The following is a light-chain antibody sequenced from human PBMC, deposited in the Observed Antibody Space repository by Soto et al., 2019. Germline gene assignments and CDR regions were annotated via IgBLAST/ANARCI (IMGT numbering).Light chain of an antibody. CDR1: QDIGTW. J-gene: IGKJ1*01. CDR2: RAS. Sequence: DIQMTQSPSTLSASVGDIVTITFRASQDIGTWLAWYQQKPEKAPKVLIYRASHLESGVPSRFSASGSGTEFSLTINSLQADDFATYYCQHYNSYSEAFGQGTKVDIK. V-gene: IGKV1-5*03. CDR3: QHYNSYSEA.